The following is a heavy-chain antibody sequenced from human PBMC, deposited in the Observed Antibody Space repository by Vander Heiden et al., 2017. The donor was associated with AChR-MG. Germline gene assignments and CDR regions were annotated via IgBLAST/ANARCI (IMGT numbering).Heavy chain of an antibody. Sequence: QVQLVESGGGVVQPGRSLRLSCAASGFTFRSYGMHWVRQPPGKGLEWVAVISYDGSNKDYADSVKGRFTISRDNSKNTLYLQMNSLRAEDTAVYYCAKLIVVLPAANEGGNDYWGQGTLVTVSS. CDR1: GFTFRSYG. J-gene: IGHJ4*02. D-gene: IGHD2-2*01. V-gene: IGHV3-30*18. CDR2: ISYDGSNK. CDR3: AKLIVVLPAANEGGNDY.